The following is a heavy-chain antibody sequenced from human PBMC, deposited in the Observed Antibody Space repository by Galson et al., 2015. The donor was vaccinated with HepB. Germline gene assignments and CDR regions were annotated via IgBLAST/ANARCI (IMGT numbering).Heavy chain of an antibody. V-gene: IGHV6-1*01. D-gene: IGHD3-22*01. CDR1: GXXXSSNSAX. Sequence: CAISGXXXSSNSAXXNWIRQSPSRGLEWLGXTYYRSKWYNDYAVSVKSRITINPDTSKNQFPLQLNSVTPEDTAVYYCASEYYYDSSGYYWRAFDIWGQGTMVTVSS. J-gene: IGHJ3*02. CDR2: TYYRSKWYN. CDR3: ASEYYYDSSGYYWRAFDI.